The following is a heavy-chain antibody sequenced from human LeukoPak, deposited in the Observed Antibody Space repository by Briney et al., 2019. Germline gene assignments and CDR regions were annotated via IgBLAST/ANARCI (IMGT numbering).Heavy chain of an antibody. CDR3: ARERSGVYYYGSGPFFDY. Sequence: SETLSLTCTVSGGSISSGGYYWSWIRQPPGKGLEWIGYIYHSGSTYYNPSLKSRVTISVDRSKNQFSLKLSSVTAADTAVYYCARERSGVYYYGSGPFFDYWGQGTLVTVSS. CDR1: GGSISSGGYY. D-gene: IGHD3-10*01. J-gene: IGHJ4*02. V-gene: IGHV4-30-2*01. CDR2: IYHSGST.